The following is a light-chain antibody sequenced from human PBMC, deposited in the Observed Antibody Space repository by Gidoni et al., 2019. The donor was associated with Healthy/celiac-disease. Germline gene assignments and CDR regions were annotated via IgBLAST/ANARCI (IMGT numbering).Light chain of an antibody. V-gene: IGKV4-1*01. CDR2: WAS. CDR3: QQYYSTLT. J-gene: IGKJ1*01. Sequence: DIVMTQSPDSLAVSLGERATINCKSSQSVLYSSNNKNYLAWYQQKPGQPPKLLIYWASTRESGVPDRFSGSGSGTDFTLTISSLQAEYVAVYYCQQYYSTLTCGQVTKVEIK. CDR1: QSVLYSSNNKNY.